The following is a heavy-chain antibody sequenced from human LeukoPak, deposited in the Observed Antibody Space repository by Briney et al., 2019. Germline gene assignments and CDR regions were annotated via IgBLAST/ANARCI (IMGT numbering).Heavy chain of an antibody. J-gene: IGHJ6*03. CDR3: AKDGGEYYDILTGYYPRLYYMDV. Sequence: GGSLRLSCAASGFTFSSYGMSWVRQAPGKGLEWVSTISGSGGSTYYADSVKGRFTISRDNSKNTLYLQMNSLRAEDTAVYYCAKDGGEYYDILTGYYPRLYYMDVWGKGTTVTISS. CDR1: GFTFSSYG. V-gene: IGHV3-23*01. D-gene: IGHD3-9*01. CDR2: ISGSGGST.